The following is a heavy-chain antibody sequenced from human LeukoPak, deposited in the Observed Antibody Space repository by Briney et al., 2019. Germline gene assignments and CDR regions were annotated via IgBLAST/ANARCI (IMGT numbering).Heavy chain of an antibody. Sequence: SETLSLTCTVSGGSISSGGYYWSWIRQHPGKGLEWIGYICYSGSTYYNPSLKSRVTISVDTSKNQFSLKLSSVTAADTAVYYCARVYSSSSRWFDPWGQGTLVTVSS. D-gene: IGHD6-6*01. CDR3: ARVYSSSSRWFDP. V-gene: IGHV4-31*03. J-gene: IGHJ5*02. CDR1: GGSISSGGYY. CDR2: ICYSGST.